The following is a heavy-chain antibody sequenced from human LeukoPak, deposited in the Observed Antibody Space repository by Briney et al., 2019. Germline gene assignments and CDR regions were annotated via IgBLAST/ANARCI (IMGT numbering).Heavy chain of an antibody. CDR2: ISSSGSTI. CDR1: GFTFSSYE. D-gene: IGHD3-22*01. V-gene: IGHV3-48*03. Sequence: GGSLRLSCAASGFTFSSYEMNWVRQAPGKGLEWVSYISSSGSTIYYADSVKGRFTISRDNAKNSLYLQMNSLRAEDTAVYYCARSEAPDYYDSSGYYFYDYWGQGTLVTVSS. J-gene: IGHJ4*02. CDR3: ARSEAPDYYDSSGYYFYDY.